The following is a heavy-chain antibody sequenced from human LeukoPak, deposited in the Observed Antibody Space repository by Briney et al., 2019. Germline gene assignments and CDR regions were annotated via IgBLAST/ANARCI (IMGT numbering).Heavy chain of an antibody. J-gene: IGHJ6*03. CDR2: ISFDGNK. D-gene: IGHD3-10*01. V-gene: IGHV3-30*01. CDR1: GFTFSRNV. Sequence: GGSLRLSCAASGFTFSRNVMDGVPQAPGRGLEWGSLISFDGNKFYADSVKGRLTISRDNSRNTLFLQMNSLTGEDAAVYSCANGGIPTGPYYYFYYMDVWGKGTAVTVS. CDR3: ANGGIPTGPYYYFYYMDV.